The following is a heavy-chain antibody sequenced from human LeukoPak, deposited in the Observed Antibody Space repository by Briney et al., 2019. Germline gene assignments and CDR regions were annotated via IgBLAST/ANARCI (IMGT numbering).Heavy chain of an antibody. D-gene: IGHD2-2*01. CDR2: ISGSGSTI. V-gene: IGHV3-48*04. CDR3: ARVPAAKYYFDY. Sequence: GGSLRLSCAASGFTFSSYGMSWVRQAPGKGLEFVSGISGSGSTIYYADSVKGRFTISRDNAKNSLYLQMNSLRAEDTAVYYCARVPAAKYYFDYWGQGTLVTVSS. J-gene: IGHJ4*02. CDR1: GFTFSSYG.